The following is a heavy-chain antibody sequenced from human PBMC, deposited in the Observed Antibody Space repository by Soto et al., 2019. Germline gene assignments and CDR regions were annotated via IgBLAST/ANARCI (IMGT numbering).Heavy chain of an antibody. CDR2: MNPNSGNT. J-gene: IGHJ6*03. CDR1: GYTFTSYD. CDR3: ARGGLYYKRDYMDV. V-gene: IGHV1-8*01. D-gene: IGHD2-8*01. Sequence: VASVKVSCKASGYTFTSYDINWVRQATGQGLEWMGWMNPNSGNTGYAQKFQGRVTMTRNTSISTAYMELSSLRSEDTAVYYCARGGLYYKRDYMDVWGKGTTVTVSS.